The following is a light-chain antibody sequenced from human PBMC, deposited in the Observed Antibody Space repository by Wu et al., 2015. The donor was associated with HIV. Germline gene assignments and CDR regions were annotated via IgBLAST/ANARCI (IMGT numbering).Light chain of an antibody. Sequence: EIVLTQSPGTLSLSPGERATLSCRASQSVSSSYLAWYQQKPGQPPRLLIYGGSRRATGIPGRFSGSGSGTDFSLTISRLEPEDFAVYYCHQYGRSPPFTFGPGTKVD. CDR3: HQYGRSPPFT. J-gene: IGKJ3*01. CDR2: GGS. CDR1: QSVSSSY. V-gene: IGKV3-20*01.